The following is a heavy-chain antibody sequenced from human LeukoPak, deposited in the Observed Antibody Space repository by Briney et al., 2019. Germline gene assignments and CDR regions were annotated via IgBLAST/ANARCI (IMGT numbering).Heavy chain of an antibody. CDR3: ATPGDFDY. V-gene: IGHV4-39*01. CDR1: GGSISSSSYY. J-gene: IGHJ4*02. D-gene: IGHD3-10*01. CDR2: IYYSGST. Sequence: PSETLSLTCTVSGGSISSSSYYWGWIRQPPGKGLEWIGSIYYSGSTYCNPPLKSRVTISVDTSKNQFSLKLSSVTAADTAVYYCATPGDFDYWGQGTLVTVSS.